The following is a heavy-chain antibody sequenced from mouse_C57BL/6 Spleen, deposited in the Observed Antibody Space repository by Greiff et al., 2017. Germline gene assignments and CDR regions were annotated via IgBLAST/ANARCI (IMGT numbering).Heavy chain of an antibody. D-gene: IGHD2-4*01. CDR1: GFTFSDYY. V-gene: IGHV5-16*01. Sequence: EVKLMESEGGLVQPGSSMKLSCTASGFTFSDYYMAWVRQVPEKGLEWVANINYDGSSTYYLDSLKSRFIISRDNAKNILYLQMSSLKSEDTATYYCAREDDYDYYFDYWGQGTTLTVSS. CDR2: INYDGSST. CDR3: AREDDYDYYFDY. J-gene: IGHJ2*01.